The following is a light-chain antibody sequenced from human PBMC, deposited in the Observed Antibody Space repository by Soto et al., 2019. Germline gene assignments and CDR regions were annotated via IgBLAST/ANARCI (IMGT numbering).Light chain of an antibody. CDR1: QSVRTN. CDR2: GAS. CDR3: QQYGSSPRT. V-gene: IGKV3-20*01. Sequence: EVGMTQYPDTLSVSPGETVTLSCRASQSVRTNLAWYQHKPGQAPTLLIYGASIRAAGIPDRFSGSGSGTDFTLTIRRLEPEDFAVYYCQQYGSSPRTFGQGTKVDI. J-gene: IGKJ1*01.